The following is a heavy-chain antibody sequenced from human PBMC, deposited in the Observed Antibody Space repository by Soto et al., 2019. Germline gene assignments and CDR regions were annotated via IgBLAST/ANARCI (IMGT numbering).Heavy chain of an antibody. Sequence: PSETLSLTCTVSGGSISSYYWSWIRQPPGKGLEWIGYIYYSGSTNYNPSLKSRVTISVDTPKNQFSLKLSSVTAADTAVYYCARDRRYYDFWSGYHYYYYGMDVWGQGTTVTVSS. CDR3: ARDRRYYDFWSGYHYYYYGMDV. CDR1: GGSISSYY. V-gene: IGHV4-59*01. J-gene: IGHJ6*02. CDR2: IYYSGST. D-gene: IGHD3-3*01.